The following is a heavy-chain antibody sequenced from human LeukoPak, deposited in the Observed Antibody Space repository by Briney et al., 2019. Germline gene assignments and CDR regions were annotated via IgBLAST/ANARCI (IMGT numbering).Heavy chain of an antibody. V-gene: IGHV1-69*05. Sequence: ASVKVSCKASGGTFSRYDISWVREAPGQGLEWMGGIVPVFRTTTYAQKFQGRVTISTDESTSTAYMELRSLRSDDTAVYYGANTASPDAWFDPWGQGTLVTVSS. CDR3: ANTASPDAWFDP. CDR2: IVPVFRTT. J-gene: IGHJ5*02. CDR1: GGTFSRYD. D-gene: IGHD2-2*02.